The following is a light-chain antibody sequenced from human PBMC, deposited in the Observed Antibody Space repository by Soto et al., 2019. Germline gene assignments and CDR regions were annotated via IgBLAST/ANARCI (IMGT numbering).Light chain of an antibody. Sequence: IFLTQSPDTLSLSPGERATLSCRASPAVTSSNYIAWYQQKPGQAPRLLIYGASRRATGIPDRISGSGSGTDFTLTISRLEPEDFAVYSWQQYGSSPLTFGGGTKVEIK. V-gene: IGKV3-20*01. CDR2: GAS. CDR1: PAVTSSN. CDR3: QQYGSSPLT. J-gene: IGKJ4*01.